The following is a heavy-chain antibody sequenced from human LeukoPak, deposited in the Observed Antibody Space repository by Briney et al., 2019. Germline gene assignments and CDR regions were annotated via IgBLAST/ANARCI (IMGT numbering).Heavy chain of an antibody. CDR2: IYYSGST. V-gene: IGHV4-30-4*08. CDR3: ASSLAAAGNLEYFQH. CDR1: GGSFSGYY. D-gene: IGHD6-13*01. J-gene: IGHJ1*01. Sequence: SETLSLTCAVFGGSFSGYYWSWIRQPPGKGLEWIGYIYYSGSTYYNPSLKSRVTISVDTSKNQFSLKLSSVTAADTAVYYCASSLAAAGNLEYFQHWGQGTLVTVSS.